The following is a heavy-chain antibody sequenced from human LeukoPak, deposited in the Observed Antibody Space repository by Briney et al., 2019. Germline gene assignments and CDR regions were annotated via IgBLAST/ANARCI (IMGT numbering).Heavy chain of an antibody. Sequence: ASVKVSCTASGYTFTGYYMHWVRQAPGQGLGWVGWINPNSGGTNYAQKFQGRVTMTRDTSISTAYMELSRLRSDDTAVYYCARMAAAGPYNWFDPWGQGTLVTVSS. CDR1: GYTFTGYY. J-gene: IGHJ5*02. V-gene: IGHV1-2*02. CDR3: ARMAAAGPYNWFDP. D-gene: IGHD6-13*01. CDR2: INPNSGGT.